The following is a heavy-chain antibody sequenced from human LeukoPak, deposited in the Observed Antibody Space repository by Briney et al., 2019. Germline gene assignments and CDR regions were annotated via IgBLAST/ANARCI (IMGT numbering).Heavy chain of an antibody. Sequence: GGSLRLSCAASGLTFSRYWMSWVRQAPGKGLEWVANTKQDGSEKNYVDSVKGRFTISRDNAKNSLYLQMNSLRAEDTAVYYCARSIGYSSGWYPFSYYYDSSGYPNWFDPWGQGTLVTVSS. V-gene: IGHV3-7*02. D-gene: IGHD3-22*01. CDR2: TKQDGSEK. J-gene: IGHJ5*02. CDR1: GLTFSRYW. CDR3: ARSIGYSSGWYPFSYYYDSSGYPNWFDP.